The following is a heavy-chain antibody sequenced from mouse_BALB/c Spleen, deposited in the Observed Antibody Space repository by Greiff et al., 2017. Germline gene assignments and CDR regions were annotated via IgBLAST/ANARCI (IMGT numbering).Heavy chain of an antibody. Sequence: EVKLMESGGGLVQPGGSMKLSCVASGFTFSSYWMSWVRQSPEKGLEWVAEIRLKSDNYATHYAESVKGKFTISRDDSKSRLYLQMNSLRAEDTGIYYCSRAQGFDYWGQGTTLTVSS. J-gene: IGHJ2*01. CDR3: SRAQGFDY. CDR1: GFTFSSYW. CDR2: IRLKSDNYAT. V-gene: IGHV6-6*02.